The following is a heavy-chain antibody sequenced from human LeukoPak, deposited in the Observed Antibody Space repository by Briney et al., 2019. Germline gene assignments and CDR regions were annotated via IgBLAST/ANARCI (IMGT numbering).Heavy chain of an antibody. Sequence: ASVKVSCKASGYTFTSYYIHWVRQAPGQGLEWMGIINPSGGTTSYAQKFQGRVTVTRDMSTTTVYMELSSLRSEDTAIYYCARDNSVGDNAWWFDPWGQGTLVTVSS. CDR3: ARDNSVGDNAWWFDP. V-gene: IGHV1-46*01. D-gene: IGHD1-26*01. CDR2: INPSGGTT. J-gene: IGHJ5*02. CDR1: GYTFTSYY.